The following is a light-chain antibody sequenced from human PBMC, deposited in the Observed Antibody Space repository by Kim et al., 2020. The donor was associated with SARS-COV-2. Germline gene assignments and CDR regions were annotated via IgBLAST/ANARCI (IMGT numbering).Light chain of an antibody. V-gene: IGLV3-1*01. Sequence: SYELTQPPSVSVSPGQTASITCSGDKLGDKFASWYQQKPGQSPVLVIYQDTKRPSGIPERISGSNSGNTATLTISGTQLMDEADYYCQAWDSSTVVFGGGTKVTVL. CDR2: QDT. CDR3: QAWDSSTVV. CDR1: KLGDKF. J-gene: IGLJ2*01.